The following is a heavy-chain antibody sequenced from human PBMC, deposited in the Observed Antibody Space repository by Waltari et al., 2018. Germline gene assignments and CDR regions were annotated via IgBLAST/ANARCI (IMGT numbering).Heavy chain of an antibody. D-gene: IGHD5-18*01. V-gene: IGHV4-59*08. CDR2: IYYMGSP. Sequence: QVQLQESGPGLVKPSETLSLTCTVSGGSISSYYWSWIRQPPGKGPDWIGYIYYMGSPYPIPPLRGRVTISVDTSKNQFSLKLSPLAAADMAVYYCARGYGYYYYYMDVWGKGTTVTISS. J-gene: IGHJ6*03. CDR3: ARGYGYYYYYMDV. CDR1: GGSISSYY.